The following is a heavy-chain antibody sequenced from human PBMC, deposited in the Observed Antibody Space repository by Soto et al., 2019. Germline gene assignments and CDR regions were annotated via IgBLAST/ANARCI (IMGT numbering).Heavy chain of an antibody. Sequence: EVQLVESGGGLIQPGGSLRLSCAASGFSVNNNYMTWVRQAPGKGPEWVSIIYGAGSTFYADSVQGRFTISRDNAKNSLYLQMNSLRAEDTAVYYCARGRIFQGGQGTLVTVSS. CDR2: IYGAGST. CDR3: ARGRIFQ. D-gene: IGHD2-15*01. V-gene: IGHV3-53*01. J-gene: IGHJ4*02. CDR1: GFSVNNNY.